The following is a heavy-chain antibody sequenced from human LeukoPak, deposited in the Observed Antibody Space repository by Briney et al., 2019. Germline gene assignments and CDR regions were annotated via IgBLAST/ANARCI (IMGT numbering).Heavy chain of an antibody. V-gene: IGHV4-39*07. Sequence: SETLSLTCTVSGGSISSSSYYWGWIRQPPGKGLEWIGSIYYNGSTYYTPSLKSRVTISVDTSKNQFSLNLRSMTAADTAVYYCARGHYGSGSYGLFDYWGQGTLVTVSS. D-gene: IGHD3-10*01. CDR3: ARGHYGSGSYGLFDY. CDR1: GGSISSSSYY. CDR2: IYYNGST. J-gene: IGHJ4*02.